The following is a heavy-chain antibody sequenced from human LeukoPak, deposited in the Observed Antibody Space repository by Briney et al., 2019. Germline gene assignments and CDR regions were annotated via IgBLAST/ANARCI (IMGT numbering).Heavy chain of an antibody. CDR1: GFTFSSYA. V-gene: IGHV3-30*04. CDR2: ISYDGSNK. CDR3: ARDIYDILTGDYIDY. J-gene: IGHJ4*02. Sequence: GGSLRLSCAASGFTFSSYAMHWVRQAPGKGLEWVAVISYDGSNKYYADSVKGRFTISRDNSKNTLYLQMNSLRAEDTAVYYCARDIYDILTGDYIDYWGQGTLVTVSS. D-gene: IGHD3-9*01.